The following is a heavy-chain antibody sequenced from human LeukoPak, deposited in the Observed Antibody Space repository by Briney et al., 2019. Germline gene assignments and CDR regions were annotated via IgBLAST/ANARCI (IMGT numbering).Heavy chain of an antibody. D-gene: IGHD1-1*01. CDR1: GASVSTSPYY. Sequence: SQTLSLTCKVSGASVSTSPYYWTWIRQPAGKGLEWVGRIFNIGPANYNPSFKSRVTISRDTSKNDFSLNLNSVTAADTAVYYCAASWNDERCFDPWGQGTLVIVSS. CDR3: AASWNDERCFDP. V-gene: IGHV4-61*02. J-gene: IGHJ5*02. CDR2: IFNIGPA.